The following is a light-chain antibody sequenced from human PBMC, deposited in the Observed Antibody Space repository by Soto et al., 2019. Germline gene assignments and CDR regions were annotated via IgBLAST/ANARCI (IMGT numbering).Light chain of an antibody. CDR1: QTVGRNY. V-gene: IGKV3-20*01. CDR3: HQYAYAPLT. CDR2: NAS. Sequence: EIVLTQSPGTLSLSPGERATLSCRASQTVGRNYLAWYQQRPGQAPRLLIYNASNRAAGAPDRFSGSWSGTGFTLTISRLEPEDFAVDYCHQYAYAPLTVGGGTKVEI. J-gene: IGKJ4*01.